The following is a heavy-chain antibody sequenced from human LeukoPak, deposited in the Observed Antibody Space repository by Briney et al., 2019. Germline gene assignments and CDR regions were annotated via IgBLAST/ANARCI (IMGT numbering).Heavy chain of an antibody. J-gene: IGHJ4*02. CDR1: GFTFSSYG. CDR2: IADSGDST. D-gene: IGHD3-10*01. V-gene: IGHV3-23*01. CDR3: ARPNYYGSGSYGGFDS. Sequence: PGGSLRLSCAASGFTFSSYGMHWVRQAPGKGLEWVSAIADSGDSTYDADSVRGRFAISRDNSKNTLYLQMNSLRVEDTAVYYCARPNYYGSGSYGGFDSWGRGTLVTVSS.